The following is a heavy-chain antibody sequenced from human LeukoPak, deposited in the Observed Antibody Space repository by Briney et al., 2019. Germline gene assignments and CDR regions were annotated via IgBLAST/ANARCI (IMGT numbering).Heavy chain of an antibody. V-gene: IGHV3-66*01. CDR2: IYSGGST. CDR1: GFTVSSNY. CDR3: ARADRYSYGWDAFDI. D-gene: IGHD5-18*01. Sequence: GGSLRLSCAASGFTVSSNYMSWVRQAPGKGLEWVSVIYSGGSTYYADSVKGRFTISRDNSKNTLYLQMNSLRAEYTAVYYCARADRYSYGWDAFDIWGQGTMVTVSS. J-gene: IGHJ3*02.